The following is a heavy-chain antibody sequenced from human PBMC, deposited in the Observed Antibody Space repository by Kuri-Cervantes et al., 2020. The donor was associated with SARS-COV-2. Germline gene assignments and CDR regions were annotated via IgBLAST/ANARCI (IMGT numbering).Heavy chain of an antibody. Sequence: ASVKVSCKASGYTFTSYGISWVRQAPGQGLEWMGWISAYNGNTNYAQKFQGRVTMTEDTSTDTAYMELSSLRSEDTAVYYCATGAGWLRLRSYYFDYGGRGTLVTVSS. CDR2: ISAYNGNT. D-gene: IGHD5-12*01. J-gene: IGHJ4*02. CDR3: ATGAGWLRLRSYYFDY. CDR1: GYTFTSYG. V-gene: IGHV1-18*01.